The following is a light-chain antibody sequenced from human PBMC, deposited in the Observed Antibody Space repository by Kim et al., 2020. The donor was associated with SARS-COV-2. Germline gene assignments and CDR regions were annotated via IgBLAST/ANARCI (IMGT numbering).Light chain of an antibody. V-gene: IGKV3-20*01. CDR1: QSVSSSY. J-gene: IGKJ2*01. CDR3: QQYGSSPRYT. Sequence: EIVLTQSPGTLSLSSGERATLSCRASQSVSSSYLAWYQQKPGQAPRLLIYGAFSRATGIPDRFSGSGSGTDFTLTISRLEPEDFAVYYCQQYGSSPRYTFGQGTKLEI. CDR2: GAF.